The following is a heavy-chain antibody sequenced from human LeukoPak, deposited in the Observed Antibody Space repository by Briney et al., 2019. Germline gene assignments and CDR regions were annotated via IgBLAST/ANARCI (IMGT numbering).Heavy chain of an antibody. CDR1: GFTFSNLA. V-gene: IGHV3-53*01. Sequence: GGSLRLSCVASGFTFSNLAMGWVRQAPGKGLEWVSVIYSGGSTYYADSVKGRFTISRDNSKNTLYLQMDSLRAEDTAVYYCAKNYQNWGQGTLVTVSS. CDR3: AKNYQN. J-gene: IGHJ1*01. CDR2: IYSGGST.